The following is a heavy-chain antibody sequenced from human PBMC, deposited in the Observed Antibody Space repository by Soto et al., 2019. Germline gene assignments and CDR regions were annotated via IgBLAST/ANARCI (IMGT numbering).Heavy chain of an antibody. Sequence: GGSLRLSCVVSGFTFSSHGMHWVRQAPGKGLEWVSVIYSGGSTYYADSVKGRFTISRDNSENTLYLQMNSLRAEDTAIYYCARATMIGLLSSWGQGTLVTVSS. D-gene: IGHD3-22*01. J-gene: IGHJ5*02. CDR1: GFTFSSHG. CDR2: IYSGGST. CDR3: ARATMIGLLSS. V-gene: IGHV3-66*01.